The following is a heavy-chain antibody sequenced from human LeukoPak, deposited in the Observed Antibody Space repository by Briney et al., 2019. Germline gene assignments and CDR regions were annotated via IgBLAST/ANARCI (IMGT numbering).Heavy chain of an antibody. D-gene: IGHD5-24*01. CDR1: GFTFSSYA. J-gene: IGHJ4*02. CDR3: ARAQRDY. V-gene: IGHV3-30-3*01. Sequence: GGSLRLSCAASGFTFSSYAMHWVRQAPGKGLEWVAVISYDGSNKYYADSVKGRFTIPRDNSKNTLYLQMNSLRAEDTAVYYCARAQRDYWGQGTLVTVSS. CDR2: ISYDGSNK.